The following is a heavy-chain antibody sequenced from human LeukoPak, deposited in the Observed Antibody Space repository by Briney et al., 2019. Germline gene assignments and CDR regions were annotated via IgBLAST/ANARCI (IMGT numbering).Heavy chain of an antibody. D-gene: IGHD6-19*01. CDR1: GYTFTDYY. CDR3: ATALVAGPTDAFDI. V-gene: IGHV1-2*06. J-gene: IGHJ3*02. Sequence: ASVKVSCKASGYTFTDYYMHWVRQAPGQGLEWMGRFDPNSGGTTYAQNFQGRVTMTRDTSLSTAYMELSRLRSEDTAVYYCATALVAGPTDAFDIWGQGTMVTVSS. CDR2: FDPNSGGT.